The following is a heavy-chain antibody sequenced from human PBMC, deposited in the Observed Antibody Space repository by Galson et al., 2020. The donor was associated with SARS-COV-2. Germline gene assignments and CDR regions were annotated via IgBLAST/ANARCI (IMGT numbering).Heavy chain of an antibody. J-gene: IGHJ6*02. CDR2: IIPIFGTA. CDR3: ARRGYSGPKANSYGMDG. Sequence: SVTVSCQASGGTFSSYAIRWVRQAPGQGLEWMGGIIPIFGTAYYAPKFQGRVTITADKSTRTAYMELSSLTSEDTAVYYGARRGYSGPKANSYGMDGWCQGTTVTVSS. CDR1: GGTFSSYA. V-gene: IGHV1-69*06. D-gene: IGHD5-12*01.